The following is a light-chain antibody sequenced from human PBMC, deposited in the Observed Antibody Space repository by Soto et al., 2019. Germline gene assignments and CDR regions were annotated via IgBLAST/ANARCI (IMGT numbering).Light chain of an antibody. CDR3: QQYGGSTRT. J-gene: IGKJ1*01. CDR2: GAS. V-gene: IGKV3-20*01. CDR1: QSVTTQ. Sequence: IVLTQSPGTLSLSPGERATLSCRASQSVTTQLAWYQPKPGQAPRLIIHGASSRATGVPDRITGSGSGTDFTLSIRRLEPEDFAVYYCQQYGGSTRTFGQGTKVDIK.